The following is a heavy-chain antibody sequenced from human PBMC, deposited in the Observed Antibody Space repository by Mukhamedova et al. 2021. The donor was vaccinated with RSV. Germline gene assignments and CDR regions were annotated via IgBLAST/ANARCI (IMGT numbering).Heavy chain of an antibody. V-gene: IGHV4-59*09. Sequence: EWIGFVHYSGSTNYNPSLKSRVTISVDTSKKQFSLKLSSVTAADTAVYYCARGGDWDAFDIWGQGTMFTVFS. D-gene: IGHD3/OR15-3a*01. J-gene: IGHJ3*02. CDR2: VHYSGST. CDR3: ARGGDWDAFDI.